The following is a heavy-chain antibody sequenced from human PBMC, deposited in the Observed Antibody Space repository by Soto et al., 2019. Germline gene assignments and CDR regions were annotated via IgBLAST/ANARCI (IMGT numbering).Heavy chain of an antibody. D-gene: IGHD1-1*01. J-gene: IGHJ4*02. CDR1: GQSFSGHT. CDR2: ISQSGST. CDR3: ARGSGIAVIPGELEDVHYDY. Sequence: QVQLQQWGAGLLKPSETLSLTCAVYGQSFSGHTWSWIRQSPGKGLEWIGEISQSGSTYYNPSLKTRVTISADTSMNQFSLTLNSVPAAATGVFYCARGSGIAVIPGELEDVHYDYWGQVTLVSVSS. V-gene: IGHV4-34*01.